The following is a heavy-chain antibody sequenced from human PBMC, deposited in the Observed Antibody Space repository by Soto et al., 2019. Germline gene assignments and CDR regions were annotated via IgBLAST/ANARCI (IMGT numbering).Heavy chain of an antibody. V-gene: IGHV3-30*18. J-gene: IGHJ4*02. D-gene: IGHD4-17*01. CDR1: GFTFSNYA. CDR2: ISSDGSEK. CDR3: ANSWTTLTTGFDF. Sequence: GGSLRLSCVASGFTFSNYAMHWVRQAPGKGLGWAAVISSDGSEKYYLDSVRDRFTISRDNSKNTLYLQMNNLRPEDTAMYYCANSWTTLTTGFDFWGQGALVTVSS.